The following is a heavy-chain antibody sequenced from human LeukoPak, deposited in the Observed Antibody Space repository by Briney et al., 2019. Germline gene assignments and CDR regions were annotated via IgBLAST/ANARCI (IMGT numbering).Heavy chain of an antibody. CDR3: CSDSIGIGGSGKGQFTITKDNGKNSLELEMNRLRGEDTALVYLAKDCRITIVRVVFDY. CDR1: GFTFVGYA. Sequence: GRSLRLSCAASGFTFVGYAMNWVRHAPGKGLEWVSGISWNSGSIAYADSVKGRFTISRDNAKNSLYLQMNSLRAEDTALYYCCSDSIGIGGSGKGQFTITKDNGKNSLELEMNRLRGEDTALVYLAKDCRITIVRVVFDYGGRGTLDSVSS. V-gene: IGHV3-9*01. CDR2: ISWNSGSI. J-gene: IGHJ4*02. D-gene: IGHD1-1*01.